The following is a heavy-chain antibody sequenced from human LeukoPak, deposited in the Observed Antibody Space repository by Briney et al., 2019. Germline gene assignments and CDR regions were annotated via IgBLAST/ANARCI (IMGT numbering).Heavy chain of an antibody. V-gene: IGHV4-39*01. CDR1: GGSISSSSYF. J-gene: IGHJ4*02. Sequence: SETLSLTCTVSGGSISSSSYFWGWIRQPPGKGLEWIGSISYSGSTYFNPSLKSRVTISVGTSKNQFSLKLNSVTAADTAVYYCARSVNIVVEYYFDYWGQGTLVTVSS. CDR2: ISYSGST. CDR3: ARSVNIVVEYYFDY. D-gene: IGHD2-15*01.